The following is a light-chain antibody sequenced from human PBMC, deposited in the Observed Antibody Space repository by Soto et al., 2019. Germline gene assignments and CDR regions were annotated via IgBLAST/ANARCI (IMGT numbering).Light chain of an antibody. CDR3: QQFNNYPWT. Sequence: DIQMTQSPSNLSASVGDRVTITCRASQSISSWLAWYQQQPGKAPKLLIYKASSLESGVPSRFSGSGSGTEFTLTISSLQPDDFATYYCQQFNNYPWTFGQGTRVEIK. CDR1: QSISSW. J-gene: IGKJ1*01. CDR2: KAS. V-gene: IGKV1-5*03.